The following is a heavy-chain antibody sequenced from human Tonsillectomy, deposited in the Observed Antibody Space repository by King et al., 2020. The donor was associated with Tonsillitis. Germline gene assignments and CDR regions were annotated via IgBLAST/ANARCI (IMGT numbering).Heavy chain of an antibody. Sequence: DVQLVESGGGLVQPGGSLRVSCAASGFTFSSYAMSWVRQAPGKGLEWVSLISGGGGSTYYADSVKGRFTISRDNSKNTLYLQMNSLRVEDTAVYYCAKGHTYYKTTYFFDCWGQGTLVTVHS. CDR1: GFTFSSYA. CDR3: AKGHTYYKTTYFFDC. J-gene: IGHJ4*02. V-gene: IGHV3-23*04. CDR2: ISGGGGST. D-gene: IGHD3-10*01.